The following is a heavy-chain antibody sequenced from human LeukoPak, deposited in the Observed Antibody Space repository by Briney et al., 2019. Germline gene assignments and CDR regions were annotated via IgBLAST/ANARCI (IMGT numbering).Heavy chain of an antibody. CDR2: IYYSGST. Sequence: SETLSLTCTVSGGSISSDYWSWIRQPPGKGLEWIGYIYYSGSTNYNPSLKSRVTISVDTSKNQFSLKLSSVTAADTAVYYCARGGTDFSSPWDWFDPWGQGTLVTVSS. CDR3: ARGGTDFSSPWDWFDP. D-gene: IGHD3-3*01. J-gene: IGHJ5*02. CDR1: GGSISSDY. V-gene: IGHV4-59*01.